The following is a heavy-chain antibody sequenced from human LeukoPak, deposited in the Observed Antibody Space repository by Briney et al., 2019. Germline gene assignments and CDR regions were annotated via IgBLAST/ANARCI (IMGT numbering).Heavy chain of an antibody. V-gene: IGHV3-23*01. Sequence: GGSLRLSCAASGFTFSSHAMSWVRQAPGKGLEWVSAISGSGGSIYYADSVKGRFTISRDKSKNTLYLQMNSLRAEDTAVYYCAKGLAVAGHFDYWGQGTLVTVSS. CDR1: GFTFSSHA. D-gene: IGHD6-19*01. CDR3: AKGLAVAGHFDY. J-gene: IGHJ4*02. CDR2: ISGSGGSI.